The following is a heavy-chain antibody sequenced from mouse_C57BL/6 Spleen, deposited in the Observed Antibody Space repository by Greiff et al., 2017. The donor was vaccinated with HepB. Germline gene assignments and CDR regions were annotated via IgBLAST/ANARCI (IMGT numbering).Heavy chain of an antibody. CDR2: ISGGGGNT. V-gene: IGHV5-9*01. CDR1: GFTFSSYT. CDR3: AQGESWFAY. Sequence: EVQLVESGGGLVKPGGSLKLSCAASGFTFSSYTMSWVRQTPEKRLEWVATISGGGGNTYYPDSVKGRFTISSDNAKNTLYLQMSSLRSEDTALYYCAQGESWFAYWGHGTLVTVSP. J-gene: IGHJ3*01.